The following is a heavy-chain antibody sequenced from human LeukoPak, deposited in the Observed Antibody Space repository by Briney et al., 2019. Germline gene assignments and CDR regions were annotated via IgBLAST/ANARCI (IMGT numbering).Heavy chain of an antibody. Sequence: GASVKVSCKASGGTFSSYAISWVRQAPGQGLEWMGWINTNTGNPTYAQGFTGRFVFSLDTSVSTAYLQISSLKVEDTAVYYCVRGGQQLDNDFQHWGQGTLVTVSS. CDR1: GGTFSSYA. D-gene: IGHD6-13*01. V-gene: IGHV7-4-1*02. CDR2: INTNTGNP. J-gene: IGHJ1*01. CDR3: VRGGQQLDNDFQH.